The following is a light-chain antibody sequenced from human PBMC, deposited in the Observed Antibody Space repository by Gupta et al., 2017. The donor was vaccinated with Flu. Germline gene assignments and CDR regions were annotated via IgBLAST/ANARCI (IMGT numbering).Light chain of an antibody. Sequence: QSVLTQPPSASGTPGDRVTISCSGSRSNIGVKSVNWYQQLPGESHKRRSWRRDQRPSGAPDQVSGCKAGTSALLEIRGLQSEDEAEYYCEAWDDSLNVYLFGTGTKVTVL. V-gene: IGLV1-44*01. CDR1: RSNIGVKS. J-gene: IGLJ1*01. CDR2: RRD. CDR3: EAWDDSLNVYL.